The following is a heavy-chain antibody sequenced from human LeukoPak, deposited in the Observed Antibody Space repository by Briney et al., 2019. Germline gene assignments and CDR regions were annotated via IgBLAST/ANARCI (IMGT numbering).Heavy chain of an antibody. V-gene: IGHV4-39*07. CDR2: IYYSGST. J-gene: IGHJ5*02. CDR1: GGSTSSSSYY. D-gene: IGHD3-10*01. Sequence: SETLSLTCTVSGGSTSSSSYYWGWIRQPPGKGLEWIGSIYYSGSTYYNPPLKSRVTISEDTSKNQFSLKLRSVTAADTAVYYCARGPRFGELLWHWFDPWGQGTLVTVSS. CDR3: ARGPRFGELLWHWFDP.